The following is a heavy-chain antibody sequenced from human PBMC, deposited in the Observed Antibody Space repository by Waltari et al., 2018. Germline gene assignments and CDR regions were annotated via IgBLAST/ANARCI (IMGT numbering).Heavy chain of an antibody. J-gene: IGHJ4*02. V-gene: IGHV4-59*01. CDR3: ARGIWIDSSGYYTYYFDY. CDR2: IYYSGST. Sequence: QVQLQESGPGLVKPPETLSPTCTVPGGSISSYYWSWIRHPPGQGLEWIGYIYYSGSTNYNPSLKSRVTISVDTSKNQFSLKLSSVTAADTAVYYCARGIWIDSSGYYTYYFDYWGQGTLVTVSS. CDR1: GGSISSYY. D-gene: IGHD3-22*01.